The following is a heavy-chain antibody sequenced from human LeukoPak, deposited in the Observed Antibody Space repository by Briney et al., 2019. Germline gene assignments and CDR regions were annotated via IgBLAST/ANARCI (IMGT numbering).Heavy chain of an antibody. CDR2: MNPNSGNT. Sequence: ASVKVSCKASGGTFSSYAISWVRQATGQGLEWMGWMNPNSGNTGYAQKFQGRVTMTRNTSISTAYMELSSLRPEDTAVYYCARGTGWGAYYYYYYYMDVWGKGTTVTVSS. D-gene: IGHD6-19*01. CDR3: ARGTGWGAYYYYYYYMDV. V-gene: IGHV1-8*02. CDR1: GGTFSSYA. J-gene: IGHJ6*03.